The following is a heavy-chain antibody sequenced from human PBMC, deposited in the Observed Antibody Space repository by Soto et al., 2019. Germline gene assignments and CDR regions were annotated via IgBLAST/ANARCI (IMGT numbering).Heavy chain of an antibody. V-gene: IGHV4-30-2*01. Sequence: QLQLQESGSGLVKPSQTLSLTCAVSGGSISSGGYSWSWIRQPPGKGLEWIGYIYHSGSTYYNPSLKSRVTISVDRSKNQFSLKLSSVTAADTAVYYCARAGRGSYPTTYSLVGGFDPWGQGTLVTVSS. CDR3: ARAGRGSYPTTYSLVGGFDP. CDR2: IYHSGST. D-gene: IGHD1-26*01. J-gene: IGHJ5*02. CDR1: GGSISSGGYS.